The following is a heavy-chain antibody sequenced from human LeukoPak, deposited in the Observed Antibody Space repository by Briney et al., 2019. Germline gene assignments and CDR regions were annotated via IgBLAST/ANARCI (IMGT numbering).Heavy chain of an antibody. D-gene: IGHD2-21*02. CDR3: ARPSVTPYWYFDL. CDR1: GGSISSGGYS. V-gene: IGHV4-30-2*01. J-gene: IGHJ2*01. Sequence: SETLSLTCTVSGGSISSGGYSWSWIRQPPGKGLEWIGYIYHSGNTYYNPSLKSRVTISVDRSKNQFSLKLSSVTAADTAVYYCARPSVTPYWYFDLWGRGTLVTVSS. CDR2: IYHSGNT.